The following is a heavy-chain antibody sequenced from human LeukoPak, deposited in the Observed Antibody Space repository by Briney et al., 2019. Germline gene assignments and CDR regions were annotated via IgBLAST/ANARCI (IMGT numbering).Heavy chain of an antibody. CDR3: TRESGAFSPFGF. J-gene: IGHJ4*02. D-gene: IGHD1-26*01. V-gene: IGHV4-4*02. CDR2: VHLNGAT. CDR1: GGSITTTNW. Sequence: TETLSLTCAVSGGSITTTNWWSWVRQPPGKGLEWIGEVHLNGATNYNPSLESRFSMSIDKSNNHLSLEVTSVTAADTAMYYCTRESGAFSPFGFWGQGTLVTVSS.